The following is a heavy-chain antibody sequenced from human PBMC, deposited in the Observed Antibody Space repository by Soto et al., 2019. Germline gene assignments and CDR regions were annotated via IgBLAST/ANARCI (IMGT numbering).Heavy chain of an antibody. CDR1: GDTSTSYY. CDR3: ARDFYDSVGYTWFDS. D-gene: IGHD3-22*01. J-gene: IGHJ5*01. Sequence: SETLSLTCTVSGDTSTSYYWGWIRQAPGKGLEWIGHIHNSGTSTHNPSLNGRVTISIDMSKKQFSLKLTSLTSADTAVYYCARDFYDSVGYTWFDSWSQGTLVTVSS. V-gene: IGHV4-59*01. CDR2: IHNSGTS.